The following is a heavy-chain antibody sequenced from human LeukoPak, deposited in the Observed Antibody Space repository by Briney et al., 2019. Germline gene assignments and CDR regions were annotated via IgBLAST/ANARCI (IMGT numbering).Heavy chain of an antibody. V-gene: IGHV4-61*02. J-gene: IGHJ6*03. Sequence: SETLSLTCTVSGGSISSGSYYWNWIRQPAGKGLEWIGRIYTSGSTNYNPSLKSRVTMSVDTSKNQFSLKLSSVTAADTAVYYCARETFSGSYYGSPGYYYMDVWGKGTTVTISS. CDR1: GGSISSGSYY. CDR3: ARETFSGSYYGSPGYYYMDV. D-gene: IGHD1-26*01. CDR2: IYTSGST.